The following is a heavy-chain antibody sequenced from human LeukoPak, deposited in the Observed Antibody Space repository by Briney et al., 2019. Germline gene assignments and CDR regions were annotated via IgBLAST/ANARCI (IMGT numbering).Heavy chain of an antibody. J-gene: IGHJ3*02. Sequence: GESLQISCKGSGYSFTSYWIGWVRQLPGKGLEWMGIIYPGDSDTRYSPSFQGQVTISADKSISTAYLQWSSLKASDTAMYYCARHRGRADGAFDIWGQGTMVTVSS. D-gene: IGHD2-15*01. V-gene: IGHV5-51*01. CDR2: IYPGDSDT. CDR1: GYSFTSYW. CDR3: ARHRGRADGAFDI.